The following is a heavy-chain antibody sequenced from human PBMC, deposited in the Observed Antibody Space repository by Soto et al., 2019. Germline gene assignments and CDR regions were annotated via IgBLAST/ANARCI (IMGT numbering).Heavy chain of an antibody. J-gene: IGHJ4*02. Sequence: ASVKVFCKASGYTFTSYYMHWVRQAPGQGLEWMGIINPSGGSTSYAQKFQGRVTMARDTSTSTVYMELSSLRSEDTAVYYCARTYSSSPFDYWGQGTLVTVSS. V-gene: IGHV1-46*01. CDR3: ARTYSSSPFDY. D-gene: IGHD6-6*01. CDR2: INPSGGST. CDR1: GYTFTSYY.